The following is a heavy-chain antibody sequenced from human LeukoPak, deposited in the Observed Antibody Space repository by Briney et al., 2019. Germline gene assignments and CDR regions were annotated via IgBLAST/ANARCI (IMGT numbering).Heavy chain of an antibody. D-gene: IGHD1-26*01. CDR3: TREDQWELLDY. Sequence: GGSLRLSCTASGFTFGDYAMSWVRQAPGKGLEWVGFIRSKAYGGTTEYAASVKGRFTISRDDSKSIAYLQMNSLKTEDTAVYYCTREDQWELLDYWGQGTLVTVSS. CDR2: IRSKAYGGTT. V-gene: IGHV3-49*04. J-gene: IGHJ4*02. CDR1: GFTFGDYA.